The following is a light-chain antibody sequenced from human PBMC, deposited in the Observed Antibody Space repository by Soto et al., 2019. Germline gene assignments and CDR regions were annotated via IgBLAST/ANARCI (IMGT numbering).Light chain of an antibody. Sequence: DSVKSHSPHSLALPLGARTTINCNSSHAVLYSSNNKNYLAWSQQQLGQPPKLLIYGASTRVFGFPGRFSGSGSGTDFTLTISRLQAEDVAVYYCQQYYSPPFTFGHGTRLE. CDR2: GAS. CDR1: HAVLYSSNNKNY. J-gene: IGKJ5*01. CDR3: QQYYSPPFT. V-gene: IGKV4-1*01.